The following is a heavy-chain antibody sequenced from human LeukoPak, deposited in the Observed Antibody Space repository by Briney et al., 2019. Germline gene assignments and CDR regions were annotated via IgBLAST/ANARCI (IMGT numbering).Heavy chain of an antibody. D-gene: IGHD5-12*01. CDR3: ARERGAAPRVNY. CDR2: LYTSGST. V-gene: IGHV4-4*07. CDR1: GSSISRYY. Sequence: PSETLSLTCTVSGSSISRYYWSWIRQPAGKGLGWIVRLYTSGSTNSNPSLQSRVAMSVATTKNHFSLKLGSVTAAATAVYSCARERGAAPRVNYWGQGTLVTVSS. J-gene: IGHJ4*02.